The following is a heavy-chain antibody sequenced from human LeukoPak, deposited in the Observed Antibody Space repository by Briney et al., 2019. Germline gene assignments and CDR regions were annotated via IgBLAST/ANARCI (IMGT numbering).Heavy chain of an antibody. CDR2: IKQDGSEK. V-gene: IGHV3-7*01. CDR1: GFTFSSYG. Sequence: GGSLRLSCAASGFTFSSYGMHWVRQAPGKGLEWVANIKQDGSEKYYVDSVKGRFTISRDNAKNSLYLQMNSLRAEDTAVYYCARDSSRGIEGGDWGQGTLVTVSS. D-gene: IGHD1-26*01. CDR3: ARDSSRGIEGGD. J-gene: IGHJ4*02.